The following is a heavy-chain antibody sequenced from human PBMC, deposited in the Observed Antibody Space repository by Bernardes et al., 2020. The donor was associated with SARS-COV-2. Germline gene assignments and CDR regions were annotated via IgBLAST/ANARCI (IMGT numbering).Heavy chain of an antibody. V-gene: IGHV4-39*01. CDR3: ARPNMIFGVVGWFDP. D-gene: IGHD3-3*01. CDR2: IYSSGNT. J-gene: IGHJ5*02. Sequence: LSLTCTVSGASSSGSSFYWGWIRQPPGKGLEWIGNIYSSGNTYYNPSLKSRVTISVDTSKNQFYLKLSSVTAADTAVYYCARPNMIFGVVGWFDPWGQGTLVTVSS. CDR1: GASSSGSSFY.